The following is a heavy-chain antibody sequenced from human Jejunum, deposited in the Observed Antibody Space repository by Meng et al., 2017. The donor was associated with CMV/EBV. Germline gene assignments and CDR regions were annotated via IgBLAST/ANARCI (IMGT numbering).Heavy chain of an antibody. Sequence: GAGPVLVKPSGTLSLTVAVSGGSISSSNWWSWVRQPPGKGLEWIGEIYHSGSTNYNPSLKSRVTISVDKSKNQFSLKLSSVTAADTAVYYCASFPPPGKQWLVTDYWGQGTLVTVSS. CDR1: GGSISSSNW. CDR2: IYHSGST. V-gene: IGHV4-4*02. CDR3: ASFPPPGKQWLVTDY. J-gene: IGHJ4*02. D-gene: IGHD6-19*01.